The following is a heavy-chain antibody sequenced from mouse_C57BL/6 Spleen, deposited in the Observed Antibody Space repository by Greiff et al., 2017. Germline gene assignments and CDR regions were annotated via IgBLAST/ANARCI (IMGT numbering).Heavy chain of an antibody. Sequence: EVKLQQSGPELVKPGASVKISCKASGYSFTGYYMNWVKQSPEKSLEWIGEINPSTGGTTYNQKFKAKATLTVDKSSSTAYMQLKSLTSEDAAVYYCARGTTVVPFAYWGQGTLVTVSA. J-gene: IGHJ3*01. CDR2: INPSTGGT. CDR3: ARGTTVVPFAY. V-gene: IGHV1-42*01. CDR1: GYSFTGYY. D-gene: IGHD1-1*01.